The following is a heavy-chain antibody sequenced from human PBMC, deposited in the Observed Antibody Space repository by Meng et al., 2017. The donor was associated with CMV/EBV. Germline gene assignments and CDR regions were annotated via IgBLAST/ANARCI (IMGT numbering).Heavy chain of an antibody. CDR2: IYYSGST. CDR3: ARAHEANWFDT. V-gene: IGHV4-39*07. CDR1: GGSISSSSYY. J-gene: IGHJ5*02. Sequence: SETLSLTCTVSGGSISSSSYYWGWIRQPPGKGLEWIGSIYYSGSTYYNPSLKSRVTISVDTSKNQFSLKLSSVTAADTAVYYCARAHEANWFDTWGQGTLVTVSS.